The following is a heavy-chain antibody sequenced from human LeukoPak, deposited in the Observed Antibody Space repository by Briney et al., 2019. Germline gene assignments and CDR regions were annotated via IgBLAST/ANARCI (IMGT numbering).Heavy chain of an antibody. CDR2: IYNSGST. V-gene: IGHV4-59*08. CDR1: GGSISSHY. D-gene: IGHD3-16*01. J-gene: IGHJ3*01. CDR3: ARDDYGVFDAFDV. Sequence: SETLSLTCTVSGGSISSHYWSWIRQPPGKGLEWIGYIYNSGSTNYNPSLKSRVTISLDTSKNQFSLHLTSVTAADTAVYFCARDDYGVFDAFDVWGQGTVVTVSS.